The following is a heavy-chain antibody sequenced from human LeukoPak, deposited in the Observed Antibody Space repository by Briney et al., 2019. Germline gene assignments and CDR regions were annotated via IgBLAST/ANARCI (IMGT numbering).Heavy chain of an antibody. D-gene: IGHD6-19*01. V-gene: IGHV3-21*04. Sequence: SGGSLRLSCAASGFTLSSYSMNWVRQAPGKGLEWVSFISTSSSYIYYADSVKGRFTISRDNSKNTLYLQMNSLRAEDTAVYYCARRSGIAVAGAFDYWGQGTLVTVSS. CDR1: GFTLSSYS. J-gene: IGHJ4*02. CDR3: ARRSGIAVAGAFDY. CDR2: ISTSSSYI.